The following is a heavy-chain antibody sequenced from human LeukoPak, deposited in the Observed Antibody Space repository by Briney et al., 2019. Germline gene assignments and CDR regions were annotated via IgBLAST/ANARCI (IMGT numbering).Heavy chain of an antibody. J-gene: IGHJ4*02. Sequence: ETLSLTCTVSGGSISSSSYYWGWIRQAPGKGLEWVSAISGSGGSTYYADSVKGRFTISRDNSKNTLYLQMNSLRAEDTAVYYCAKAKWLVRVCYFDYWGQGTLVTVSS. D-gene: IGHD6-19*01. CDR3: AKAKWLVRVCYFDY. CDR1: GGSISSSSYY. V-gene: IGHV3-23*01. CDR2: ISGSGGST.